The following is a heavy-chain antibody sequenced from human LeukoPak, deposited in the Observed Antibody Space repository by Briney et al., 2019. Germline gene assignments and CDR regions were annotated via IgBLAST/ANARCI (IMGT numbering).Heavy chain of an antibody. CDR3: ARDSNYGDFDY. J-gene: IGHJ4*02. Sequence: GGSLRLSCAASGFTVSSNYMSWVRQAPGKGLEWVSVIYSGGSTYYADSVKGRFTISRDNSKNTLYLQMNSLRAEDTAVYYYARDSNYGDFDYWGQGTLVTVSS. CDR2: IYSGGST. D-gene: IGHD4-11*01. CDR1: GFTVSSNY. V-gene: IGHV3-53*01.